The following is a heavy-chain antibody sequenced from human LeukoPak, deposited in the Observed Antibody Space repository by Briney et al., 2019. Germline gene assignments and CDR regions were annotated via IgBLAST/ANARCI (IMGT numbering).Heavy chain of an antibody. J-gene: IGHJ4*02. CDR2: INPNSGDT. CDR1: RYTFTGYS. D-gene: IGHD3-16*01. Sequence: ASVKVSCKASRYTFTGYSMHGVRQAPGQGLEWMGWINPNSGDTKYSQKFQGRVTMTRDTSISTAYMELSRLRSNDTAVYYCATQWSSYLWGTDFDYCGQGTLFTVSS. CDR3: ATQWSSYLWGTDFDY. V-gene: IGHV1-2*02.